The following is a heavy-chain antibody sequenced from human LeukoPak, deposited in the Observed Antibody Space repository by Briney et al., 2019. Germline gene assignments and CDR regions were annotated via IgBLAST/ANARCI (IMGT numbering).Heavy chain of an antibody. Sequence: PGGSLRLSCAASGFTFNIYWMSWVRQAPGEGLEWVANIKQDGSEKYYVDSVKGRFTISRGNAKNSLYLQMNSLRAEDTAVYYCARATGYPNWGQGTLVTVSS. CDR2: IKQDGSEK. CDR1: GFTFNIYW. J-gene: IGHJ4*02. D-gene: IGHD3-9*01. CDR3: ARATGYPN. V-gene: IGHV3-7*01.